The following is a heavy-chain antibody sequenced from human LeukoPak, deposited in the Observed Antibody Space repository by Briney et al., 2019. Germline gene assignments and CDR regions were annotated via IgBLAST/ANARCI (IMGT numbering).Heavy chain of an antibody. CDR1: GFTFSSYA. V-gene: IGHV3-64D*06. D-gene: IGHD3-16*01. Sequence: GGSLRLSCSASGFTFSSYAMHWVRQAPGKGLEYVSAISSNGGSTYYADSVKGRFTTSRDNSKNTLYLQMSSLRAEDTAVYYCVKEVRDYVWGSYVMRLDYWGQGTLVTVSS. CDR2: ISSNGGST. J-gene: IGHJ4*02. CDR3: VKEVRDYVWGSYVMRLDY.